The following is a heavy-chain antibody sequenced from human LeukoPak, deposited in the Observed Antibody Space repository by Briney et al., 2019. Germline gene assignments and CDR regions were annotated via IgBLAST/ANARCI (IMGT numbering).Heavy chain of an antibody. V-gene: IGHV4-59*01. CDR3: ARGRLTYYYGSGSLFDY. J-gene: IGHJ4*02. Sequence: SETLSLTCTVSGGSISSYYWSWIRQPPGKGLEWIGYIYYSGSTNYNPSLKRRVTISVDTSKTQFSLNLSSVTAADTAVYYCARGRLTYYYGSGSLFDYWGQGTLVTVSS. CDR2: IYYSGST. D-gene: IGHD3-10*01. CDR1: GGSISSYY.